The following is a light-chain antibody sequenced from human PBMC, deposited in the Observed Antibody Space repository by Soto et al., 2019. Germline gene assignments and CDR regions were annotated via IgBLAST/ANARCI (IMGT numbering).Light chain of an antibody. Sequence: EIVLTQSPGTLSLSPGERATLSCRASQSVTSSNLAWYQQKRGRAPRLLIYDASSRATGIPDRFSGSGSGTDFTLTISRLEPEDFAVYYCQQYGSSPRSFGQGTRLEI. CDR2: DAS. CDR1: QSVTSSN. J-gene: IGKJ5*01. V-gene: IGKV3-20*01. CDR3: QQYGSSPRS.